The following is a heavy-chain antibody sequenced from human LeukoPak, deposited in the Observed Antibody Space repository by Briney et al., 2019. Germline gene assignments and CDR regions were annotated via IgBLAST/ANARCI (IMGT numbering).Heavy chain of an antibody. CDR3: ARASSYDSVTRYDPAWFGP. CDR1: GGSLSGFY. CDR2: INHSGST. D-gene: IGHD3-22*01. Sequence: PETLSLTCAVYGGSLSGFYWSWIRQPPGKGLEWIGEINHSGSTNYNPSLKSRVTMSMDTSKKQLSLRVTSVTAADTAVYYCARASSYDSVTRYDPAWFGPWGQGTLVTVSS. J-gene: IGHJ5*02. V-gene: IGHV4-34*01.